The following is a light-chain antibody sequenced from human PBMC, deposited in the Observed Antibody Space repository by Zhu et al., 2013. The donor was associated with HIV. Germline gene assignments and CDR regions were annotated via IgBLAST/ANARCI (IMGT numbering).Light chain of an antibody. Sequence: IQMTQSPSSLSAFVGDRVTITCRASQGISSALAWYQEKPGKAPKLLIYDASSLESGVPSRFSGSGSGTEFALTISSLQPEDFATYYCQQFHDYPGFTFGPGTKVDIK. CDR1: QGISSA. J-gene: IGKJ3*01. CDR3: QQFHDYPGFT. V-gene: IGKV1D-13*01. CDR2: DAS.